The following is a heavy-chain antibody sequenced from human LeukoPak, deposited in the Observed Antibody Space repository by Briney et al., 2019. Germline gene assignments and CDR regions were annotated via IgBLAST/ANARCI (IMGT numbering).Heavy chain of an antibody. D-gene: IGHD3-10*01. J-gene: IGHJ4*02. V-gene: IGHV4-59*01. CDR2: IYYRVTS. CDR3: ARAVGGDGSGSL. CDR1: GDSISTYY. Sequence: SETLSLTCTVSGDSISTYYWSWIRQPPGKGLEWIGYIYYRVTSDYNPSLRSRVTMSVDMSTRQISLKLSSVTAADTAVYYCARAVGGDGSGSLWGPGTLVTVSS.